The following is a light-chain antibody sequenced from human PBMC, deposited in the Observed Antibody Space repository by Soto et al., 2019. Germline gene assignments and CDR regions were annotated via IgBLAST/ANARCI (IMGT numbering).Light chain of an antibody. CDR1: SSDVGGYNY. CDR2: EVS. J-gene: IGLJ2*01. V-gene: IGLV2-14*01. Sequence: QSALTQPASVSGSPGQSITISCTGTSSDVGGYNYVSWYQQRPGKAPKLMIYEVSYRPSGVSNRFSGSKSGNTASLTISGLQAEDEADYYCSSYTTSSTLVFGGGTKVTVL. CDR3: SSYTTSSTLV.